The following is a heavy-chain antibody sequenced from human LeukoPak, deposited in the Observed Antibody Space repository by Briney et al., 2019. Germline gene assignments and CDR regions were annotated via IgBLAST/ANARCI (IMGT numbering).Heavy chain of an antibody. J-gene: IGHJ1*01. CDR1: GFTFGDYA. Sequence: GGSLRLSCTACGFTFGDYAMSWLRQAPGKGLEWVGFIRSKAYGGTTEYAASVKGRFTISRDDSKSIAYLQMNSLKTEDTAVYYCTRDTTDSSGYYFEYFQHWGQGTLVTVSS. D-gene: IGHD3-22*01. V-gene: IGHV3-49*03. CDR3: TRDTTDSSGYYFEYFQH. CDR2: IRSKAYGGTT.